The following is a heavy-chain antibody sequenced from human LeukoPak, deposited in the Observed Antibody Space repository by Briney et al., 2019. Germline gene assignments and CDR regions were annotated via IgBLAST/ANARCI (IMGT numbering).Heavy chain of an antibody. CDR2: ISSSSSYI. CDR3: ARVGPDCSSTSCYGSDFDY. D-gene: IGHD2-2*01. J-gene: IGHJ4*02. Sequence: GGSLRLSCAASGFTFSSYSMNWVRQAPGKGLEWVSSISSSSSYIYCADSVKGRFTISRDNAKNSLYLQMNSLRAEDTAVYYCARVGPDCSSTSCYGSDFDYWGQGTLVTVSS. V-gene: IGHV3-21*01. CDR1: GFTFSSYS.